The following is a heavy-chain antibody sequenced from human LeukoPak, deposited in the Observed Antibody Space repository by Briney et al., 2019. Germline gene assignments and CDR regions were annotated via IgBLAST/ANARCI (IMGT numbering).Heavy chain of an antibody. V-gene: IGHV3-74*01. J-gene: IGHJ4*02. Sequence: GGSLRLSCAASGFPLGDYWRHWVRQAPGKGLVWVSRITSDGSDTIYADSVKGRFTISRDNAKNTLYLPMNDLIADNAGVYYCAKSAWTYYFDHWGQGTLVTASS. D-gene: IGHD1-1*01. CDR2: ITSDGSDT. CDR3: AKSAWTYYFDH. CDR1: GFPLGDYW.